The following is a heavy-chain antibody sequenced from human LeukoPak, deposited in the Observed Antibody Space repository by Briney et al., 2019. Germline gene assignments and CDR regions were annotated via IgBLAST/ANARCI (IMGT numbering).Heavy chain of an antibody. D-gene: IGHD5-18*01. CDR3: ARDGGSYGSFGPTFDY. J-gene: IGHJ4*02. CDR1: GGSFSGYY. V-gene: IGHV4-34*01. CDR2: INHSGST. Sequence: SETLSLTCAVYGGSFSGYYWSWIRQPPGKGLEWIGEINHSGSTNYNPSLKSRVTISVDTSKNQFSLKLSSVTAADTAVYYCARDGGSYGSFGPTFDYWGQGTLVTVSS.